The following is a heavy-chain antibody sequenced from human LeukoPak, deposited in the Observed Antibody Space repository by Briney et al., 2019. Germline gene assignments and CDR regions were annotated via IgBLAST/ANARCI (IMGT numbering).Heavy chain of an antibody. CDR2: IYYTGTT. J-gene: IGHJ5*02. CDR3: ARSMAAAGPTHNWFDP. CDR1: GGSISSGGSY. D-gene: IGHD6-13*01. Sequence: PSQTLSLTCTVSGGSISSGGSYWTWIRQPPGKGLESIGSIYYTGTTYYNPSLKSRVTVSVDTSKNQFSLKLTSVTAADTAVYYCARSMAAAGPTHNWFDPWGHGTLVTVSS. V-gene: IGHV4-39*01.